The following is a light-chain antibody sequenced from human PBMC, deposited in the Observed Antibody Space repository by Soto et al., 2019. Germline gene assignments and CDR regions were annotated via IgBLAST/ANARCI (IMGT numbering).Light chain of an antibody. CDR3: QQYFIAPLT. CDR1: QSVLVTPDNKNN. Sequence: DIVMTQSPDSLAVSLGERATINCKSSQSVLVTPDNKNNLAWYQQKPGQPPRLLIYWAFFRESGVPDRFSGSGSGTDFTLTINNRRAEDVAVYYCQQYFIAPLTFGGGTKVEIK. CDR2: WAF. V-gene: IGKV4-1*01. J-gene: IGKJ4*01.